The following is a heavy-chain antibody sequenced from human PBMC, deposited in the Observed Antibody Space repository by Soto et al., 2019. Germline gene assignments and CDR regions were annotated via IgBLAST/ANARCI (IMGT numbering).Heavy chain of an antibody. CDR3: ARDREPDGIWTLDS. Sequence: GGSLRLSCAAFGFTLDKYTMGWVRQAPGKGLEWVAESFSSGGTQYADSVKGRFTISRDNSRNMVFLQMNGLRVEDTALYYCARDREPDGIWTLDSWGQGALVTAPQ. V-gene: IGHV3-53*01. CDR1: GFTLDKYT. CDR2: SFSSGGT. J-gene: IGHJ4*02. D-gene: IGHD3-9*01.